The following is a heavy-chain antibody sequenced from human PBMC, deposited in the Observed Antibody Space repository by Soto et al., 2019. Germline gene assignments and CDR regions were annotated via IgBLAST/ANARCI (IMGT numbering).Heavy chain of an antibody. Sequence: PSETLSLTCTVSGGSISSSSYYWGWIRQPPGKGLEWIGSIYYSGSTYYNPSLKSRVTISVDTSKNQFSLKLSSVTAADTAVYYCASPSWEQWLVRVFQHWGQGTLVTVSS. CDR3: ASPSWEQWLVRVFQH. D-gene: IGHD6-19*01. CDR2: IYYSGST. J-gene: IGHJ1*01. V-gene: IGHV4-39*01. CDR1: GGSISSSSYY.